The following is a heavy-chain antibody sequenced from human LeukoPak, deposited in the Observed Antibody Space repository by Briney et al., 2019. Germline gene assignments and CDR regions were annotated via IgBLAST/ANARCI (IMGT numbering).Heavy chain of an antibody. CDR3: ATLPPGVDYDYFYYYGLDV. J-gene: IGHJ6*02. D-gene: IGHD4-17*01. Sequence: GGSLRLSCAASGFTFSSYAMHWVRQAPGKGLEWVAVISYDGSNKYYADSVKGRFTISRDNSKNTLYLQMISLRAEDTAVYYWATLPPGVDYDYFYYYGLDVWGQGTTVTVSS. CDR1: GFTFSSYA. CDR2: ISYDGSNK. V-gene: IGHV3-30-3*01.